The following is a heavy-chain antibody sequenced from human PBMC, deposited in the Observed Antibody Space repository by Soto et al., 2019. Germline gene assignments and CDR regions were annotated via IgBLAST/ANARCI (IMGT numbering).Heavy chain of an antibody. D-gene: IGHD2-2*01. CDR3: ARGYCSSTSCYVPARFDP. Sequence: SETLSLTCAVSGGSISSGGHSWSWIRQPPGKGLEWIGYIYHSGSTYYNPSLKSRVTISVDRSKNQFSLKLSSVTAADTAVYYCARGYCSSTSCYVPARFDPWGQGTLVTVSS. J-gene: IGHJ5*02. CDR1: GGSISSGGHS. V-gene: IGHV4-30-2*01. CDR2: IYHSGST.